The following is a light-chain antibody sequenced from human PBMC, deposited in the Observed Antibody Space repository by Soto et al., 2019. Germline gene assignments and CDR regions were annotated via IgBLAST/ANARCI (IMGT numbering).Light chain of an antibody. CDR3: QQVNGYPRDIT. CDR1: QSISSY. CDR2: AAS. J-gene: IGKJ4*01. V-gene: IGKV1-39*01. Sequence: DIQMTQSPSSLSASVGDRVTITCRASQSISSYLNWYQQKPGKAPKLLIYAASTLQSGVHSRFSGSGSGTDFTLTISSLQPEDFATYYCQQVNGYPRDITFGGGTRVEI.